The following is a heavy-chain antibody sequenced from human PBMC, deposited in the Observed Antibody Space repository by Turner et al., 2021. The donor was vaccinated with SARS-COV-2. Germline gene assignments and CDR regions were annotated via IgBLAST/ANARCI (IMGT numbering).Heavy chain of an antibody. Sequence: QVQLVESGGGVVQPGRSLRLSCAASGFTLSNYGWHWVRQAPGKGLEWVAVISYDGTKQYYADSVKGRFTISRDNSKNTLYLQMNSLRAEDTAVYYCANGIGYCSSTTCRYGMDVLGQGTTVTVSS. CDR1: GFTLSNYG. J-gene: IGHJ6*02. CDR3: ANGIGYCSSTTCRYGMDV. V-gene: IGHV3-30*18. CDR2: ISYDGTKQ. D-gene: IGHD2-2*01.